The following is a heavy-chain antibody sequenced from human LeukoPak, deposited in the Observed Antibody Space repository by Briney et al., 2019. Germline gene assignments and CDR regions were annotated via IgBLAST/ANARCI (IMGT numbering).Heavy chain of an antibody. V-gene: IGHV1-46*01. CDR1: GYTFTSYY. Sequence: ASGKVSCKASGYTFTSYYIHWVRQAPGQGLEWMGMINPSRGSTSYAQKFQGGLTMTRDTSTSTVYMELSSPRSEDTAVYYCTRGVQLERRYYNWFDPWGQGTLVTVSS. D-gene: IGHD1-1*01. CDR2: INPSRGST. CDR3: TRGVQLERRYYNWFDP. J-gene: IGHJ5*02.